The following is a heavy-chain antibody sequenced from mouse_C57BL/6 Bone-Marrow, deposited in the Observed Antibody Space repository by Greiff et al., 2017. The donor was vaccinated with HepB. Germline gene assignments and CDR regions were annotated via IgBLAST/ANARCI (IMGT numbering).Heavy chain of an antibody. CDR3: SIAAGYYGSSSHGYFDV. Sequence: QVQLQHPGAELVKPGASVKVSCKASGYTFTSYWMHWVKQRPGQGLEWIGRIHPSDSDTNYNQKFKGKATLTVDKSSSTAYMQLSSLTSEDSAVYYCSIAAGYYGSSSHGYFDVWGTGTTVTVSS. J-gene: IGHJ1*03. V-gene: IGHV1-74*01. CDR2: IHPSDSDT. D-gene: IGHD1-1*01. CDR1: GYTFTSYW.